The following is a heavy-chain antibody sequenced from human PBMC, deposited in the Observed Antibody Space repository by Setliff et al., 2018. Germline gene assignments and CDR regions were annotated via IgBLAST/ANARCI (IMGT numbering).Heavy chain of an antibody. CDR1: GYSLSSGYY. V-gene: IGHV4-38-2*01. CDR3: AGGRRYDYGWDFDY. D-gene: IGHD4-17*01. CDR2: IYHSGTT. Sequence: SETLSLTCGLSGYSLSSGYYGGWIRQPPGKGLEWIGSIYHSGTTYYNPSLKSRVIISLDTSKNQFSPKLTSVTAADTAVYYCAGGRRYDYGWDFDYWGQGTLVTVSS. J-gene: IGHJ4*02.